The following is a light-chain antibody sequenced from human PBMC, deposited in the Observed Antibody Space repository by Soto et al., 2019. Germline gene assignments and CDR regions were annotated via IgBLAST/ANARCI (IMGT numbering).Light chain of an antibody. Sequence: QSALTQPASVSGSPGQSITISCTGTSSDVGGYNYVSWYQQHPGKAPKLMIYEVSNRPSGVSNRFSGSKSGSTASLTISGLQAEDEADYYCSSYTSSSTVVVFGGGTKVTVL. CDR1: SSDVGGYNY. CDR3: SSYTSSSTVVV. V-gene: IGLV2-14*01. CDR2: EVS. J-gene: IGLJ2*01.